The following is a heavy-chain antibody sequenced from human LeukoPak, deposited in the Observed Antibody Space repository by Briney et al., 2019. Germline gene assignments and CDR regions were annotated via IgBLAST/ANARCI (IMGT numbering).Heavy chain of an antibody. CDR1: GYTFTGYY. CDR2: INPNSGDT. V-gene: IGHV1-2*02. D-gene: IGHD3-22*01. CDR3: ARDSSGYYSLHY. J-gene: IGHJ4*02. Sequence: ASVKVSCKASGYTFTGYYMHWVRQAPGQGLEWMGWINPNSGDTNYAQRFQGRVTMARDTSISTTYMELSRLRSDDTAVYYCARDSSGYYSLHYWGQGTLVTVSS.